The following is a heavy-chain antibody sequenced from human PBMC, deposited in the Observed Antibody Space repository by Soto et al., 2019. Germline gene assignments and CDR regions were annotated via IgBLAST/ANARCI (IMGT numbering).Heavy chain of an antibody. CDR2: IYYSGST. CDR3: AGRDCSGTNCYYLDYYYMDV. CDR1: GGSFSSYY. Sequence: QVQLQESGPGVVRPSETLSLTCTVSGGSFSSYYWTWIRQSPGKGLEWIGYIYYSGSTDYNPSLRGRLAISIDTSKNQFSLRLNSMTAADTAVYYCAGRDCSGTNCYYLDYYYMDVWGKGTTVTVSS. V-gene: IGHV4-59*08. D-gene: IGHD2-2*01. J-gene: IGHJ6*03.